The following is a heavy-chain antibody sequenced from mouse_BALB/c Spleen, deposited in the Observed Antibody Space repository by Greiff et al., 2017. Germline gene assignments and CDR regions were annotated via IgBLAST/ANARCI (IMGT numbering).Heavy chain of an antibody. Sequence: EVNVVESGGGLVQPGGSLKLSCAASGFTFSSYTMSWVRQTPEKRLEWVAYISNGGGSTYYPDTVKGRFTISRDNAKNTLYLQMSSLKSEDTAMYYCARRYGNYAMDYWGQGTSVTVSS. CDR2: ISNGGGST. CDR1: GFTFSSYT. J-gene: IGHJ4*01. CDR3: ARRYGNYAMDY. V-gene: IGHV5-12-2*01. D-gene: IGHD2-10*02.